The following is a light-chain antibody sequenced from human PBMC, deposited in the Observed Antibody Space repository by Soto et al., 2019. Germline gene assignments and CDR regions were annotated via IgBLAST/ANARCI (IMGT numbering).Light chain of an antibody. CDR1: TSVVGSYNS. J-gene: IGLJ1*01. V-gene: IGLV2-14*01. CDR2: EVS. CDR3: STYTSSSTL. Sequence: SVLTQPASVSGSTGQSITISCTGTTSVVGSYNSVSWYQQHPGKAPRLMIYEVSNRPSGVSSRCAGSKSGNTASLTISALQAEDQADYYCSTYTSSSTLFGRETKVT.